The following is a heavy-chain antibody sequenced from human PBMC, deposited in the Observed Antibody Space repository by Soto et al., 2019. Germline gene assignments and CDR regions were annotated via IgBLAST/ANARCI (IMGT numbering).Heavy chain of an antibody. Sequence: QVPLVESGGGVVQPGRSLRLSCAASGFTVGSYGMHWVRQAAGKGLKWVALISYDGSNKYYAASVKGRFTISRDTSKNTLYLQMTSLRAGDTAVYYFAMDLHSSGWYIFSFDYWGQGARVTVPS. V-gene: IGHV3-30*03. D-gene: IGHD6-19*01. CDR3: AMDLHSSGWYIFSFDY. CDR2: ISYDGSNK. J-gene: IGHJ4*02. CDR1: GFTVGSYG.